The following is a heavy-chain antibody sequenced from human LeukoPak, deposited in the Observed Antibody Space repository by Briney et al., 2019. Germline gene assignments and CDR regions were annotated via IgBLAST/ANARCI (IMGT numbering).Heavy chain of an antibody. Sequence: SVKVSCKASGGTFSSYAISWVRQAPGQGLEWMGGIIPIFGTANYAQKFQGRVTITADKSTSTAYMELSSLRSEDTAVYYCAREWYDFWSGQVNWFDPWGQGTLVTASS. D-gene: IGHD3-3*01. V-gene: IGHV1-69*06. CDR1: GGTFSSYA. CDR3: AREWYDFWSGQVNWFDP. J-gene: IGHJ5*02. CDR2: IIPIFGTA.